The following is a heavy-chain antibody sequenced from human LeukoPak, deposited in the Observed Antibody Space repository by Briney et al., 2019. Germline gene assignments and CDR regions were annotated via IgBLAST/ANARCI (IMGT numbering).Heavy chain of an antibody. CDR2: IIPVFGTA. CDR3: AKGAATDRLIPPID. V-gene: IGHV1-69*06. D-gene: IGHD6-25*01. J-gene: IGHJ4*02. CDR1: GGTFSSYA. Sequence: ASVKVSYKASGGTFSSYAISLVRQAPGHGLEWMGGIIPVFGTANYAQKFQGRVTITADKSTSTAYLELRSPKSDDTAVYYCAKGAATDRLIPPIDWGQGTLVIVSS.